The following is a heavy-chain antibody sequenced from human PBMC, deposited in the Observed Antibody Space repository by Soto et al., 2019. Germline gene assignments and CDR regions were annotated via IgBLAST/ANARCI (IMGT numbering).Heavy chain of an antibody. CDR1: GGTFSSHS. D-gene: IGHD2-2*01. J-gene: IGHJ6*02. CDR3: SASVYCSTTSCYYSYGLDV. Sequence: QVQLVQSGAEVKKPGSSVKVSCKVSGGTFSSHSINWVRQAPGQGPEWMGGIIPIFGTENYAQKFQGRVTITADESTSTAYMELSSLTSEDTALYYCSASVYCSTTSCYYSYGLDVWGQGTTVIVSS. V-gene: IGHV1-69*01. CDR2: IIPIFGTE.